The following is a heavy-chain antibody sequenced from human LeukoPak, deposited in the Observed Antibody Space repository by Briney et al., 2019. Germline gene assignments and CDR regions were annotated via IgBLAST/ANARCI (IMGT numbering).Heavy chain of an antibody. V-gene: IGHV3-48*01. J-gene: IGHJ4*02. CDR3: ASRRTAYCGGDCPEGY. D-gene: IGHD2-21*02. CDR2: ISSSSSTR. Sequence: GGSLRPSCAASGFTFSSYSMNWVRQAPGKGLEWVSHISSSSSTRYYADSVKGRFTLSRDNAKNSLYLQMNSLRAEDTAVYYCASRRTAYCGGDCPEGYWGQGTLVTVSS. CDR1: GFTFSSYS.